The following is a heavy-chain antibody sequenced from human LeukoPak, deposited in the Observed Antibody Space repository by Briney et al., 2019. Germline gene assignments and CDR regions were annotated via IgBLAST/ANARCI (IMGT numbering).Heavy chain of an antibody. CDR1: GLTVTNNY. D-gene: IGHD4-17*01. V-gene: IGHV3-66*01. CDR2: PYSDGDT. J-gene: IGHJ4*02. CDR3: TYGDYPLTY. Sequence: GGSLRLSCAASGLTVTNNYWHWVRQPPGKGPEWISIPYSDGDTKYADSVKGRFTFSRDSFRNTLYLQMNGLRAEDTAVYYCTYGDYPLTYWGQGTLVSVSS.